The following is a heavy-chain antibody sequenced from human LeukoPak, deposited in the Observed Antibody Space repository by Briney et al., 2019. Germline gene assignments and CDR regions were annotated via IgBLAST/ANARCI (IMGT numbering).Heavy chain of an antibody. CDR3: VREAGYCASVCLKSNWFDP. D-gene: IGHD2-21*02. J-gene: IGHJ5*02. Sequence: GGSLRLSCAASGFPFSNHAMSWVRQPPGKGLEWVSAISNGNTYYADSVRGRFTISRDDSKDMVYLQMNSLRDEDTALYYCVREAGYCASVCLKSNWFDPWGQGTLVTVSS. V-gene: IGHV3-23*01. CDR1: GFPFSNHA. CDR2: ISNGNT.